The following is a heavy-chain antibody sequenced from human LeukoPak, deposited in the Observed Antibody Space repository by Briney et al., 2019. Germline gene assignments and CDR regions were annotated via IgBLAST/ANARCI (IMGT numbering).Heavy chain of an antibody. CDR1: GGTFSSYT. Sequence: SVKVSCKASGGTFSSYTISWVRQAPGQGLEWMGRIIPILGIANYAQKFQGRVTITADKSTSTAYMELSSLRSEDTAVYYCARAGCGGDCYSPLDYWGQGTLVTVSS. D-gene: IGHD2-21*01. CDR2: IIPILGIA. CDR3: ARAGCGGDCYSPLDY. V-gene: IGHV1-69*02. J-gene: IGHJ4*02.